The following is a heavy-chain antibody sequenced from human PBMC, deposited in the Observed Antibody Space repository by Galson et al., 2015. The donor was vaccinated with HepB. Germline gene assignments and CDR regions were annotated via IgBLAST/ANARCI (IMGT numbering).Heavy chain of an antibody. CDR3: AREGEEQGLDGYYGMDV. Sequence: SVKVSCKASGYTFTYYSMHWVRQAPGQGLEWMGWINAANGNTKFSQKFQGRVTITRDTSASTAYMELSSLRSEDAAVYYCAREGEEQGLDGYYGMDVWGHGTTVTVSS. J-gene: IGHJ6*02. CDR2: INAANGNT. V-gene: IGHV1-3*01. D-gene: IGHD6-19*01. CDR1: GYTFTYYS.